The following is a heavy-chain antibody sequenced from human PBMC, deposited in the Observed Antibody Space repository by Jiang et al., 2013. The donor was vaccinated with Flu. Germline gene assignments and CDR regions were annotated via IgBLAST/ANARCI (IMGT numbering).Heavy chain of an antibody. D-gene: IGHD3-3*01. J-gene: IGHJ3*02. CDR3: ARGSITIFGVIRGAFDI. Sequence: VQLLESGGGLVQPGRSLRLSCAASGFTFDDYAMHWVRQAPGKGLEWVSGISLNSGNIAYADSVKGRFTISRDNAKNSLYLQMNSLRAEDTALYYCARGSITIFGVIRGAFDIWGQGTMVTVSS. CDR2: ISLNSGNI. CDR1: GFTFDDYA. V-gene: IGHV3-9*01.